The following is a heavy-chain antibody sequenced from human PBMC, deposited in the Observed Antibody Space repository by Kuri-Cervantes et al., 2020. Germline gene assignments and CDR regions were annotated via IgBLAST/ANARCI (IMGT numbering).Heavy chain of an antibody. V-gene: IGHV1-69*13. Sequence: SVKVSCKASGYTFTGYYMHWVRQAPGQGLEWMGGIIPIFGTANYAQKFQGRVTITADESTSTAYMELSSLRSEDTAVYYCAGETMVRGKYYYGMDVWGQGTTVTVSS. D-gene: IGHD3-10*01. CDR3: AGETMVRGKYYYGMDV. J-gene: IGHJ6*02. CDR2: IIPIFGTA. CDR1: GYTFTGYY.